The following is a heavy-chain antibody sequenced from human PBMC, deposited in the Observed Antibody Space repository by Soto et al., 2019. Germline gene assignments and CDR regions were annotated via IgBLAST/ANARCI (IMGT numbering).Heavy chain of an antibody. CDR1: GNTFTSYD. J-gene: IGHJ4*02. D-gene: IGHD3-10*01. V-gene: IGHV1-8*01. CDR2: INPNSGNI. CDR3: ARGRASGSYYLLDY. Sequence: ASVKVSCKVSGNTFTSYDINWVRQATGHGLEWMGWINPNSGNIGYAQKFQGRVTMTRDTAIRTAYMEVSRLRSDDTAVYYCARGRASGSYYLLDYWGQGTSVTVSS.